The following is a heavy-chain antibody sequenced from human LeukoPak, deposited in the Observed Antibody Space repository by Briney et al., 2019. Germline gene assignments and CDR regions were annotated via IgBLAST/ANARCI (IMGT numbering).Heavy chain of an antibody. Sequence: GSLRLPCAAYGFTFSSYAMSWVRQAPGKGLEWVSAISGSGGSTYYADSVKGRFTISRDNSKNTLYLQMNSLRAEDTAVYYCAKDEWDCSGGSCYSAYWGQGTLVTVSS. V-gene: IGHV3-23*01. J-gene: IGHJ4*02. CDR1: GFTFSSYA. D-gene: IGHD2-15*01. CDR3: AKDEWDCSGGSCYSAY. CDR2: ISGSGGST.